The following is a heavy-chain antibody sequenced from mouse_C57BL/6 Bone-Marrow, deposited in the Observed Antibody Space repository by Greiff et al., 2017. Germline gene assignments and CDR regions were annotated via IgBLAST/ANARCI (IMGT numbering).Heavy chain of an antibody. CDR1: GYTFTSYW. CDR3: ATTVVATDYAMGD. D-gene: IGHD1-1*01. Sequence: QVQLQQPGAELVKPGASVKLSCKASGYTFTSYWMHWVKQRPGQGLEWIGMIHPNSGSTNYNEKFKSKATLTVDKSSSTAYMQLSSLTSEDSAVYYCATTVVATDYAMGDWGKGTSVTVAS. CDR2: IHPNSGST. J-gene: IGHJ4*01. V-gene: IGHV1-64*01.